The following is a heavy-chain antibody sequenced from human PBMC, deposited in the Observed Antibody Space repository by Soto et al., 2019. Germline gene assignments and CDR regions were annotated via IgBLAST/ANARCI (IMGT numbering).Heavy chain of an antibody. V-gene: IGHV3-9*01. D-gene: IGHD3-10*01. CDR3: AKDQTSYYYGSGSFGT. CDR2: ISWNSGSI. Sequence: PGGSLRLSCAASGFTFDDYAMHWVRQAPGKGLEWVSGISWNSGSIGYADSVKGRFTISRDNAKNSLYLQMNSLRAEDTALYYCAKDQTSYYYGSGSFGTWGQGTLVTVSS. J-gene: IGHJ5*02. CDR1: GFTFDDYA.